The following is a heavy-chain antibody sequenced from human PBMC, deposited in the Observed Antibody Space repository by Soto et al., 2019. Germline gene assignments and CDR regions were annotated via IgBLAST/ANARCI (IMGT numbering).Heavy chain of an antibody. CDR2: IIPIFGTA. CDR1: GGTFSSYA. D-gene: IGHD3-22*01. Sequence: SVKVSCKASGGTFSSYAISWVRQAPGQGLEWMGGIIPIFGTANYAQKFQGRVTITADESTSTAYMELSSLRSEDTAVYYCASRGTYYYDSSGYYYLGYWGQGTLVTVSS. J-gene: IGHJ4*02. CDR3: ASRGTYYYDSSGYYYLGY. V-gene: IGHV1-69*13.